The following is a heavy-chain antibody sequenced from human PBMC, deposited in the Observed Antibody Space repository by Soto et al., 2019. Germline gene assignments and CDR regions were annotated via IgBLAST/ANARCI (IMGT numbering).Heavy chain of an antibody. V-gene: IGHV5-10-1*01. CDR3: ARHHYGSGSYLHS. J-gene: IGHJ5*01. CDR1: GYSFTSYW. D-gene: IGHD3-10*01. CDR2: IDLSDSYT. Sequence: GESLKISCKGSGYSFTSYWISWVRQMPGKGLEWMGRIDLSDSYTNYSPSFQGHVTISADKSISTSYLQWSSLKASATAMYYCARHHYGSGSYLHSWGQETMATVSS.